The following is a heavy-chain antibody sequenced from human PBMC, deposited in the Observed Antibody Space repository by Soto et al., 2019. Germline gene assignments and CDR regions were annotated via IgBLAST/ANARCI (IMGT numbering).Heavy chain of an antibody. CDR1: GGSINSSSYY. V-gene: IGHV4-61*02. J-gene: IGHJ3*02. Sequence: PSETLSLTCTVSGGSINSSSYYWGWIRQPAGKGLEWIGRIYSSGSTNYNPSLRSRVTMSLDASKNQFSLRLTSVTAADTAVYYCAREYSSSSGRTLDIWGQGTLVT. D-gene: IGHD6-6*01. CDR3: AREYSSSSGRTLDI. CDR2: IYSSGST.